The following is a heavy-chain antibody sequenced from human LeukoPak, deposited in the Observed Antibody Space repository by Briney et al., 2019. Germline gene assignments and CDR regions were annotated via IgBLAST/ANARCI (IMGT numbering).Heavy chain of an antibody. CDR1: GFTFRSYS. Sequence: GGSLRLSCAASGFTFRSYSMNWVRQAPGKGLEWVSSISSSSSYIYYADSVKDRFNTSRDNAKNSLYLQMNSLRAEDTAVYYCARDDYIIDYWGQGTLVTVSS. J-gene: IGHJ4*02. CDR3: ARDDYIIDY. V-gene: IGHV3-21*01. D-gene: IGHD4-11*01. CDR2: ISSSSSYI.